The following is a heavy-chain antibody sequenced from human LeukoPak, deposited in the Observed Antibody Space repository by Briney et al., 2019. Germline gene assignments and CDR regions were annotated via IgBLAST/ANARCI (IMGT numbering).Heavy chain of an antibody. J-gene: IGHJ5*02. CDR2: INPNGGGT. CDR1: GYTFNAYY. CDR3: ASDPSCTRTTCYGGNNWFDP. D-gene: IGHD2-2*01. V-gene: IGHV1-2*02. Sequence: GASVKVSCKASGYTFNAYYIYWVRQAPGQGLEWMGWINPNGGGTNYAQNFQGRVTMTRDTSISTAYMELTRLTSDDTALYYCASDPSCTRTTCYGGNNWFDPWGQGTLVTVSS.